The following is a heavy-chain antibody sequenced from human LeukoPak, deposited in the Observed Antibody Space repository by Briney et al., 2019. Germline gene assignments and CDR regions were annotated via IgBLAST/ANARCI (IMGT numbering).Heavy chain of an antibody. V-gene: IGHV3-23*01. CDR1: GFTFSSYA. Sequence: PGRSLRLSCAASGFTFSSYAMSWVRQAPGKGLEWVSAISGSGGSTYYADSVKGRFTISRDNSKNTLYLQMNSLRAEDTAVYYCAKTPLPTDYDFWSGYYNYFDYWGQGTLVTVSS. CDR3: AKTPLPTDYDFWSGYYNYFDY. J-gene: IGHJ4*02. D-gene: IGHD3-3*01. CDR2: ISGSGGST.